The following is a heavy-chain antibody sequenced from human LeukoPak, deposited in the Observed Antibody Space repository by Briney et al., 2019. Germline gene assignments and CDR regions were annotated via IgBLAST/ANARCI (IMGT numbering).Heavy chain of an antibody. CDR3: ARLYSYGYGVFDY. J-gene: IGHJ4*02. CDR2: ISAYNGNT. V-gene: IGHV1-18*01. CDR1: GYTFTSYG. Sequence: ASVKVSCKASGYTFTSYGISWVRQAPGQGLEGMGWISAYNGNTNYAQKLQGRVTMTTDTSTSTACMELRSLRSDDTAVYYCARLYSYGYGVFDYWGQGTLVTVSS. D-gene: IGHD5-18*01.